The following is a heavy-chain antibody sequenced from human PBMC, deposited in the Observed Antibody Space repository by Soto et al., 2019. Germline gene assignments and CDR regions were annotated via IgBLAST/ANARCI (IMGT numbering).Heavy chain of an antibody. CDR1: GCTFSSYA. Sequence: ASVKVSCKASGCTFSSYAISWVRQAPGQGREWMGGIIPIFGTANYAQKFQGRVTITADESTSTAYMELSSLRSEDTPVYYCAEHNDYGDHRAFDYWGQGTLVTVSS. CDR3: AEHNDYGDHRAFDY. CDR2: IIPIFGTA. V-gene: IGHV1-69*13. D-gene: IGHD4-17*01. J-gene: IGHJ4*02.